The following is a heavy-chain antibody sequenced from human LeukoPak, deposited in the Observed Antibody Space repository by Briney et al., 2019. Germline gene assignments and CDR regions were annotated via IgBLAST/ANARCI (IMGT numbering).Heavy chain of an antibody. CDR1: GGSFSGYY. CDR2: INHSGST. J-gene: IGHJ3*02. V-gene: IGHV4-34*01. Sequence: PSETLSLTCAVYGGSFSGYYWSWIRQPPGKGLEWIGEINHSGSTNYNPSLKSRVTISVDTSKNQFSLKLSSVTAADTAVYYCARQRPDAAFDIWGQGTMVTVSS. CDR3: ARQRPDAAFDI.